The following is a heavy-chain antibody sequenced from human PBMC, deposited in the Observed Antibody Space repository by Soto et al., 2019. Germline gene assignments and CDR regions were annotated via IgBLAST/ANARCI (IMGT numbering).Heavy chain of an antibody. J-gene: IGHJ1*01. CDR3: ATDPVKYYYDSSGYSEYFQH. Sequence: ASVKVSCKVSGYTLTELSMHWVRQAPGKGLEWMGGFDPEDGETIYAQKFQGRVTMTEDTSTDTAYMELSSLRSEDTAVYYCATDPVKYYYDSSGYSEYFQHWGQGTLVTVSS. CDR2: FDPEDGET. CDR1: GYTLTELS. D-gene: IGHD3-22*01. V-gene: IGHV1-24*01.